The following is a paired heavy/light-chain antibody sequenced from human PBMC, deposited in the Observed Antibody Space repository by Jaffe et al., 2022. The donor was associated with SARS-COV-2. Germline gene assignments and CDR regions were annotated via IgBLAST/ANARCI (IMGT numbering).Heavy chain of an antibody. CDR1: GYTFTMHS. V-gene: IGHV1-3*01. Sequence: QVRLVQSGAEVKKPGASVKISCKASGYTFTMHSVHWVRQAPGQSLEWLGWINGGNGNTKYSQELQGRVTFTRDTSTNTAYMELSSLRSEDTAVFYCTRLINYGSGTPHDIDAFDVWGQGTMVTVSS. CDR3: TRLINYGSGTPHDIDAFDV. J-gene: IGHJ3*01. D-gene: IGHD3-10*01. CDR2: INGGNGNT.
Light chain of an antibody. CDR2: DVT. V-gene: IGLV2-11*01. CDR1: SRDVGGDNY. CDR3: CSYAGSYTVV. Sequence: QSALTQPRSVSGSPGQSVTISCAGTSRDVGGDNYVSWYQQHPGKAPKLIIYDVTKRPSGVPDRFSASKSGNTASLTISGLQAEDEADYYCCSYAGSYTVVFGGGTKVTVL. J-gene: IGLJ2*01.